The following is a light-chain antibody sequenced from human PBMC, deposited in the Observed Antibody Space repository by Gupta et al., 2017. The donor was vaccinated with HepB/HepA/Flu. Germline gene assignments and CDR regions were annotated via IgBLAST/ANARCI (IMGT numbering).Light chain of an antibody. V-gene: IGLV2-8*01. CDR2: DVT. J-gene: IGLJ2*01. Sequence: QSALTQSPSASGSPGQSVTISCSGTSSDVGGYNHVSWYQQHPGKDPKVLIYDVTKRPSGVPDRFSGSKSGNTASLTVSGLQAEDEADYYCSSYAGSNNLVFGGGTKLTVL. CDR1: SSDVGGYNH. CDR3: SSYAGSNNLV.